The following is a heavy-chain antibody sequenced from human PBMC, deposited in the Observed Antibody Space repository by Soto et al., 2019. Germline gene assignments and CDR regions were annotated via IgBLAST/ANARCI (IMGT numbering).Heavy chain of an antibody. CDR1: GFTFDDYA. J-gene: IGHJ6*03. V-gene: IGHV3-9*01. D-gene: IGHD6-13*01. Sequence: EVQLVESGGGLVQPGRSLRLSCAASGFTFDDYAMHWVRQAPGKGLEWVSGISWNSGSIGYADSVKGGFTISRDNAKNSLYLQMNSLRAEDTALYYCAKDVIAAAGNNYYYYYMDVWGKGTTVTVSS. CDR2: ISWNSGSI. CDR3: AKDVIAAAGNNYYYYYMDV.